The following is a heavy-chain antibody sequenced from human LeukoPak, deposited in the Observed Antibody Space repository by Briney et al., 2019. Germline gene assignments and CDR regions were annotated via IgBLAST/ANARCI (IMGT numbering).Heavy chain of an antibody. V-gene: IGHV3-23*01. Sequence: QPGGSLRLSYAASGFTFSSYAMSWVRQAPGKGLEWVSAISGSGGSTYYADSVKGRFTISRDNSKNTLYLQMNSLRAEDTAVYYCAKDAGGYCSSTSCYSDYWGQGTLVTVSS. CDR3: AKDAGGYCSSTSCYSDY. J-gene: IGHJ4*02. CDR1: GFTFSSYA. CDR2: ISGSGGST. D-gene: IGHD2-2*02.